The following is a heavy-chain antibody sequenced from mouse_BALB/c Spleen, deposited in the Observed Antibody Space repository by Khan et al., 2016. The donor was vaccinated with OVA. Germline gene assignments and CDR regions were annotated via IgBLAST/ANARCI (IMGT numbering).Heavy chain of an antibody. Sequence: QIQLVQSGPELKKPGETVKISCKASGYSFTNYGMNWVKQSPGKALKWMGWINTYTGEPTYADEFKGRFAFSLETSANTAYLQINILKNEDTATYFCARPPYFSFTLNYWGQGPSVTVSS. D-gene: IGHD2-10*01. CDR1: GYSFTNYG. V-gene: IGHV9-3-1*01. CDR3: ARPPYFSFTLNY. CDR2: INTYTGEP. J-gene: IGHJ4*01.